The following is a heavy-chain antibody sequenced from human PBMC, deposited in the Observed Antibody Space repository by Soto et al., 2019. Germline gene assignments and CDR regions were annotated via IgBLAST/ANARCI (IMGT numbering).Heavy chain of an antibody. CDR2: ISAYNGNT. Sequence: QVQLVQSGAEVKKPGASVKVSCKASGYTFTSYGISWVRQAPGQGLEWMGWISAYNGNTNYVQKLQGRVTMTTDTSTSTAYMELRSLRSDDTAVYYCARDTISGGVFGTTVVGFDYWGQGTLVTVSS. V-gene: IGHV1-18*01. J-gene: IGHJ4*02. CDR3: ARDTISGGVFGTTVVGFDY. D-gene: IGHD4-17*01. CDR1: GYTFTSYG.